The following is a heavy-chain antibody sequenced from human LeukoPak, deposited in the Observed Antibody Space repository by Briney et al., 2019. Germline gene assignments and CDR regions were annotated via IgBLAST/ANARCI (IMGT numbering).Heavy chain of an antibody. Sequence: HPGGSLRLSCEASGFTFGDYDMHWVRQATGKGLEWVSAIRSIGDRFYSGSVKGRFTISRENAKNTFYLEMNSLRAGDTAVYYCARLYSSGRYANAFDTWGQGTVVTVSS. CDR3: ARLYSSGRYANAFDT. J-gene: IGHJ3*02. CDR2: IRSIGDR. V-gene: IGHV3-13*01. CDR1: GFTFGDYD. D-gene: IGHD6-19*01.